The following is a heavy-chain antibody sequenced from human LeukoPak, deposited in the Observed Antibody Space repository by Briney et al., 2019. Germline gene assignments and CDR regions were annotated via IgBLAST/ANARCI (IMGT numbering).Heavy chain of an antibody. CDR2: IYHSGST. J-gene: IGHJ4*02. CDR3: ARTLRARKNFDY. Sequence: SETLSLTCTVSGGSISSGGYYWSWIRQPPGKGLEWIGYIYHSGSTYYNPSLKSRVTISVDRSKNQFSLKLSSVTAADTAVYYCARTLRARKNFDYWGQGTLVTVSS. V-gene: IGHV4-30-2*01. CDR1: GGSISSGGYY. D-gene: IGHD3-16*01.